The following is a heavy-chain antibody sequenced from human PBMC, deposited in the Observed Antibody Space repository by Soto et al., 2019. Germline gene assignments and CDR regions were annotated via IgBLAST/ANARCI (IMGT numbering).Heavy chain of an antibody. Sequence: SVKVSCKASGGTFSSYAISWVRQAPGQGLEWMGGIIPIFGTANYAQKFQGRVTITADESTSTAYMELSSLRSEDTAVYYCARGGLGGSLYYYGMDVWGQGTTVTLSS. J-gene: IGHJ6*02. D-gene: IGHD3-16*01. V-gene: IGHV1-69*13. CDR1: GGTFSSYA. CDR2: IIPIFGTA. CDR3: ARGGLGGSLYYYGMDV.